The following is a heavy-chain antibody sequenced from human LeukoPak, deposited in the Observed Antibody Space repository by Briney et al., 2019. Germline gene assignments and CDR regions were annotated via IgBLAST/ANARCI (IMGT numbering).Heavy chain of an antibody. Sequence: SETLSLTCTVSGGSITTSNYKWGWIRQAPGKGLEWIGTRYYSGNTYYSPSLKSRVTISVDTSKNQFSLKLTSVTAAATAVYYCARHYTHASGTYVPFDYWGHGTLVTVSS. CDR3: ARHYTHASGTYVPFDY. V-gene: IGHV4-39*01. CDR2: RYYSGNT. J-gene: IGHJ4*01. D-gene: IGHD3-10*01. CDR1: GGSITTSNYK.